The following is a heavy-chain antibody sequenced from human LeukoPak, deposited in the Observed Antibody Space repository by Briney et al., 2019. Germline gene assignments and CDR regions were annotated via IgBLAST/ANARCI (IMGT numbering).Heavy chain of an antibody. CDR1: GFTFSSYA. CDR3: AKPSYGSGSYNSVDY. J-gene: IGHJ4*02. D-gene: IGHD3-10*01. CDR2: ISGSGGST. Sequence: GGSLRLSCAASGFTFSSYAMSWVRQAPGKGLEWVSAISGSGGSTYYADSVKGRFTISRDNSKNTLYLQMNSLRAEDTAVYYCAKPSYGSGSYNSVDYWGQGTLVTVPS. V-gene: IGHV3-23*01.